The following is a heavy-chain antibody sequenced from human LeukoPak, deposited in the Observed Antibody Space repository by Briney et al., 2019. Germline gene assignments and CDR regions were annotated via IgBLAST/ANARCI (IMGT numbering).Heavy chain of an antibody. CDR1: GFTVSSNY. J-gene: IGHJ4*02. Sequence: GGSLRLSCAASGFTVSSNYMRWVRQAPGKGLEWVSLIYSGGATFYADAVKGRFTISRDGSKNTLYLQMNSLRAEDTAVYYCAKGDVDYWGQGTLVTVSS. CDR3: AKGDVDY. V-gene: IGHV3-66*01. CDR2: IYSGGAT.